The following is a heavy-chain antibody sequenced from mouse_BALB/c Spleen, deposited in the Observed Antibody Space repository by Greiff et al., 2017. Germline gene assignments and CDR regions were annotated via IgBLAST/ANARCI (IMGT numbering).Heavy chain of an antibody. J-gene: IGHJ2*01. V-gene: IGHV1-31*01. CDR3: ASGQLRYPDY. CDR1: GYSFTGYY. Sequence: EVKLVESGPELVKPGASVKISCKASGYSFTGYYMHWVKQSHVKSLEWIGRINPYNGATSYNQNFKDKASLTVDKSSSTAYMELHSLTSEDSAVYYCASGQLRYPDYWGQGTTLTVSS. CDR2: INPYNGAT. D-gene: IGHD1-1*01.